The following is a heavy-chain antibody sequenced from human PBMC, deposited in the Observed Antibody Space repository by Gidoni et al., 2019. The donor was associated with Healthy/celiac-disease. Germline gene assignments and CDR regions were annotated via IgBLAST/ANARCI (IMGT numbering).Heavy chain of an antibody. Sequence: QVQLVESGGGVVQPGGSLRLSCAASGFTFSSYGMHWVRQAPGKGLEWVAFIRYDGSNKYYADSVKGRFTISRDNSKNTLYLQMNSLRAEDTAVYYCAKDLWYYDWKYYYYGMDVWGQGTTVTVSS. CDR2: IRYDGSNK. CDR1: GFTFSSYG. CDR3: AKDLWYYDWKYYYYGMDV. J-gene: IGHJ6*02. V-gene: IGHV3-30*02. D-gene: IGHD3-3*01.